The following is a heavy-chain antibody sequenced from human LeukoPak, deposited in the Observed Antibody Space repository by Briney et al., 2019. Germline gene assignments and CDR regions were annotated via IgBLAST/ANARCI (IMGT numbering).Heavy chain of an antibody. J-gene: IGHJ4*02. V-gene: IGHV1-2*02. CDR2: INPNSGGT. CDR3: ARDPAGIVVPAAIAIDY. D-gene: IGHD2-2*02. Sequence: ASVKVSCKASGYTFTGYYMHWARQAPGQGLEWMGWINPNSGGTNYAQKFQGRVTMTRDTSISTAYMELSRLRSDDTAVYYCARDPAGIVVPAAIAIDYWGQGTLVTVSS. CDR1: GYTFTGYY.